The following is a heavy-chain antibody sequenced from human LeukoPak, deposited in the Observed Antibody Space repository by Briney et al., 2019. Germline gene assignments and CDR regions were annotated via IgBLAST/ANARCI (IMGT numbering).Heavy chain of an antibody. CDR1: GFTFTNFA. V-gene: IGHV3-30*03. CDR2: ISDDGNNK. CDR3: ARVKMATILLLFDY. D-gene: IGHD5-24*01. Sequence: PGRSLRLSCAASGFTFTNFAMHWVRQAPGKGLEWVTVISDDGNNKYFADSVKGRFTISRDNSKNTLYLQMNSLRAEDTAVYYCARVKMATILLLFDYWGQGTLVTVSS. J-gene: IGHJ4*02.